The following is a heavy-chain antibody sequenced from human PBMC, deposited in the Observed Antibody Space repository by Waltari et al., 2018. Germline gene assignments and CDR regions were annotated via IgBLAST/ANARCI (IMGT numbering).Heavy chain of an antibody. CDR1: GFTFSDHG. D-gene: IGHD3-10*01. V-gene: IGHV3-33*08. CDR2: IWSDGSNT. J-gene: IGHJ6*02. Sequence: QVQLVESGGGVVQAGKSLRLSCAVSGFTFSDHGMHWVRQVPGKGLEWVGIIWSDGSNTYFLESVKGRFTISRDNSKNTLYLQMDSLRAEDTGVYYCARDLMLRSFYYYGLDVWGQGTTVTVSS. CDR3: ARDLMLRSFYYYGLDV.